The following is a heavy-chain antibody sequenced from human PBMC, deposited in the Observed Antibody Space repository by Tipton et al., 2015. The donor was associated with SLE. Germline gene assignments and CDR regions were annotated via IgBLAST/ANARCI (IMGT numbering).Heavy chain of an antibody. CDR1: GFTFSSYA. CDR3: AREGYSSGWYGDAFDI. V-gene: IGHV3-23*01. D-gene: IGHD6-19*01. Sequence: GSLRLSCAASGFTFSSYAMSWVRQAPGKGLEWVSAISGSGGSTYYADSVQGWFTISRDNSKNTLYLQMNSLRAEDTAVYYCAREGYSSGWYGDAFDIWGQGTMVTVSS. CDR2: ISGSGGST. J-gene: IGHJ3*02.